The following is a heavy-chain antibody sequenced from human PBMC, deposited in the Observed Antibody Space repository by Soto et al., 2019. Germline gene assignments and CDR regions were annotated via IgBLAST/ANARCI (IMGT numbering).Heavy chain of an antibody. CDR3: ARDSIHYDFWSGPSSFDPEVDYMDV. CDR1: GGSISSYY. Sequence: KASETLSLTCTVSGGSISSYYWSWIRQPPGKGLEWIGYIYYSGSTNYNPSLKSRVTISVDTSKNQFSLKLSSVTAADTAVYYCARDSIHYDFWSGPSSFDPEVDYMDVWGKGTTVTVSS. CDR2: IYYSGST. V-gene: IGHV4-59*01. J-gene: IGHJ6*03. D-gene: IGHD3-3*01.